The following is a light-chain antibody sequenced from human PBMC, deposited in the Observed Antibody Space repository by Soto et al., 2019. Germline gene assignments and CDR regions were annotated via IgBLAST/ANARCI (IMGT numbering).Light chain of an antibody. Sequence: EIVLTQSPGTLSLSPGERATLSCRASQSISSKLAWYQQKPGQAPRLLIYDASNRATGVPARFSGSGSGTDFTLTISSLEPDDFAVYYCQLRTTFGQGTRLEIK. CDR2: DAS. CDR1: QSISSK. V-gene: IGKV3-11*01. J-gene: IGKJ5*01. CDR3: QLRTT.